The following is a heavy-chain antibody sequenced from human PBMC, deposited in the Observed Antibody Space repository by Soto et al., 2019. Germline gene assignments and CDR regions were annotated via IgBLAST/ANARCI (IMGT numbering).Heavy chain of an antibody. J-gene: IGHJ3*02. D-gene: IGHD6-13*01. CDR2: INAGNGDT. Sequence: ASVKLSCKASGYTFTSYSMHWVRQAPGQRLEWMGWINAGNGDTKYSQKFQGRVTITRDTSASTAYMELSSLRSEDTAVYYCATIAAAGNDAFDIWGQGTMVTVS. CDR1: GYTFTSYS. V-gene: IGHV1-3*01. CDR3: ATIAAAGNDAFDI.